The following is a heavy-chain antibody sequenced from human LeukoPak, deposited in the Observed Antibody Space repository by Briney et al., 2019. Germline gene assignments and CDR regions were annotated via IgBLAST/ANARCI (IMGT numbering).Heavy chain of an antibody. V-gene: IGHV3-23*01. CDR3: AKRHFDWSTNYYYGMDV. J-gene: IGHJ6*02. Sequence: GASLRLSCAASGFTFSSYAMSWLRQAPGKGREWVSGISGNAVNIFYADSVKGRFTISRDNSNNTLFLLMNSLRAEDTAVYYCAKRHFDWSTNYYYGMDVWGQGTTVTVSS. CDR1: GFTFSSYA. D-gene: IGHD3-9*01. CDR2: ISGNAVNI.